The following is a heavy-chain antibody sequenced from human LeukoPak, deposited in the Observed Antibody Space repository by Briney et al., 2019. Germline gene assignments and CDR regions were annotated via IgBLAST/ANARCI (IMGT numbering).Heavy chain of an antibody. Sequence: SETLSLTCSVSGGSISSSNYYSGWIRQPPGKGLEWIGSIYYSGSTYYNPSLKSRVTIFVDTSKNQFSLKLSSVTAADPAVYYCARQSTMVRGDINGDYWGQGTLVTVSS. CDR2: IYYSGST. D-gene: IGHD3-10*01. CDR3: ARQSTMVRGDINGDY. V-gene: IGHV4-39*01. J-gene: IGHJ4*02. CDR1: GGSISSSNYY.